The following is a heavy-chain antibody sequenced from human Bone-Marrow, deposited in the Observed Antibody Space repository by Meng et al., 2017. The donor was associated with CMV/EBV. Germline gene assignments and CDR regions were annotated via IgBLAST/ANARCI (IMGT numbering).Heavy chain of an antibody. Sequence: GSLRLSCTVSGGSISSYYWSWIRQPPGKGLEWIGYIYYSGSTNYNPALKSRVTISVDTSKNQFSLKLSSVTAADTAVYYCARGDHPYRSGYYYNWEYYYGMDVWGQGTTVTVSS. V-gene: IGHV4-59*01. D-gene: IGHD6-25*01. CDR1: GGSISSYY. CDR3: ARGDHPYRSGYYYNWEYYYGMDV. J-gene: IGHJ6*02. CDR2: IYYSGST.